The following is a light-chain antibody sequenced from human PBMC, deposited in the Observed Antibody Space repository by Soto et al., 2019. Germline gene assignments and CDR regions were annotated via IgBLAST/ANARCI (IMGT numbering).Light chain of an antibody. V-gene: IGKV1-39*01. CDR1: QSVRSY. CDR3: QQSYSTPRT. J-gene: IGKJ1*01. Sequence: IQMTQSPSSLSASVGDRVTITCRASQSVRSYLNWYQQKPGKAPKVLIYAASNLQSGVPSGFSGSGFGTDFTLTISSLQPEDFATYYCQQSYSTPRTFGQGTKVDIK. CDR2: AAS.